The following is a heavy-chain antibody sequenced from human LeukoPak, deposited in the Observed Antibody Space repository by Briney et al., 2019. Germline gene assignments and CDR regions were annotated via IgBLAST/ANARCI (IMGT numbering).Heavy chain of an antibody. CDR2: INPNSGGT. Sequence: ASEKVSGKASGYTFTGYYMHWVRQAPGQGLEWMGWINPNSGGTNYAQKFQGRVTMTRDTSISTAYMELSRLRSDDTAVYYCASLPGIAVAGDEYYFDYWGQGTLVTVSS. CDR3: ASLPGIAVAGDEYYFDY. J-gene: IGHJ4*02. V-gene: IGHV1-2*02. CDR1: GYTFTGYY. D-gene: IGHD6-19*01.